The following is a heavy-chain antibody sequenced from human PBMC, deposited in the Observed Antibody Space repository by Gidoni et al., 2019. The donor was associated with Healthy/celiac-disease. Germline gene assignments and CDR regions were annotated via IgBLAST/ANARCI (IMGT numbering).Heavy chain of an antibody. Sequence: EVQLVESGGGLVKPGGSLRLSCAASGFTFSSYSMNWVRQAPGKGLEWVSSISSSSSYIYYADSVKGRFTISRDNAKNSLYLQMNSLRAEDTAVYYCARAEDTYCGGDCYGSYFDYWGQGTLVTVSS. CDR3: ARAEDTYCGGDCYGSYFDY. CDR1: GFTFSSYS. J-gene: IGHJ4*02. CDR2: ISSSSSYI. D-gene: IGHD2-21*02. V-gene: IGHV3-21*01.